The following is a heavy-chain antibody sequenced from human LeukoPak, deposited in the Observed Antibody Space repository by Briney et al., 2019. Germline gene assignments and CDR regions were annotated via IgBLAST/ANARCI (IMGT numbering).Heavy chain of an antibody. D-gene: IGHD3-10*01. CDR1: GFSFSSFS. J-gene: IGHJ4*02. CDR3: AKGITSHDFFSRGD. CDR2: ISNSGGTT. V-gene: IGHV3-23*01. Sequence: GGSLRLSCAASGFSFSSFSMSWVRQAPGKGLDWVSGISNSGGTTHYVDSVKGRFTISRDNSKNTLYLQVNSLRAEDTAIYYCAKGITSHDFFSRGDWGQGTLVTVSS.